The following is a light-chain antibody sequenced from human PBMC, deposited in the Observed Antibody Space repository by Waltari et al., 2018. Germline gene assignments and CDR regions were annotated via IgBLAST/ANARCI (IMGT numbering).Light chain of an antibody. CDR1: QDISSA. V-gene: IGKV1D-13*01. CDR2: DAS. J-gene: IGKJ5*01. Sequence: AIQLTQSPSSLSAYVGDRVTITCRASQDISSALAWYQQKPGDPPKLLIYDASSLQTVVPSRFSGSRSGTDFTLTISSLQSEDSANYYCQQFSNFPVIAFGQGTRLEIK. CDR3: QQFSNFPVIA.